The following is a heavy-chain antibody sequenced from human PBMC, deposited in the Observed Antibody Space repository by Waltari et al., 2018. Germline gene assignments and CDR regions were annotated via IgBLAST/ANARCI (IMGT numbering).Heavy chain of an antibody. D-gene: IGHD6-13*01. CDR1: GFTFSRYW. J-gene: IGHJ6*02. V-gene: IGHV3-74*01. Sequence: EEQLVESGGGLVQPGESLRLSCAASGFTFSRYWMDWVRQAPGKGLVWVSRINSDGESTIYAVSVKGRCTISRDNAKNTLYVQMNRLRAEDTAVYYCARVATKTYSSPVPGRPYYYGMDVWGQGTTVTVSS. CDR2: INSDGEST. CDR3: ARVATKTYSSPVPGRPYYYGMDV.